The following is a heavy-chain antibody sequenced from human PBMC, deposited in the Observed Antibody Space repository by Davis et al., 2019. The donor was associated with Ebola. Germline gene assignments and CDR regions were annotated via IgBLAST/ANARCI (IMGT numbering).Heavy chain of an antibody. D-gene: IGHD1-26*01. V-gene: IGHV3-74*01. CDR3: AKAVGAAQRAYFDD. CDR2: INSDGSST. CDR1: GFTFSSYW. Sequence: HTGGSLRLSCAASGFTFSSYWMHWVRQAPGKGLVWVSRINSDGSSTNYADSVKGRFTISRDTSKNTLYLQMNGLRVEDTAVYYCAKAVGAAQRAYFDDWGRGTLVTVSS. J-gene: IGHJ4*02.